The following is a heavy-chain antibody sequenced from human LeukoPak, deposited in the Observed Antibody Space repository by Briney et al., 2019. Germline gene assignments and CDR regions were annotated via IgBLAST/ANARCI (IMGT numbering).Heavy chain of an antibody. Sequence: GGSLRLSCVASGFTFDDYYFHWVRQAPGKGLEWLSLISRDGCATYYADSVRGRFTISRDNSKNSLYLQMNSLRTEDTALYYCTKDRYCTTTFCPLDYWGQGTLVTVSS. D-gene: IGHD2-8*01. CDR2: ISRDGCAT. V-gene: IGHV3-43*01. CDR1: GFTFDDYY. J-gene: IGHJ4*02. CDR3: TKDRYCTTTFCPLDY.